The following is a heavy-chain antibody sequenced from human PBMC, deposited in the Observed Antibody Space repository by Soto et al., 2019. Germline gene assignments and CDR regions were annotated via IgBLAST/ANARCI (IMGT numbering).Heavy chain of an antibody. V-gene: IGHV4-30-4*01. J-gene: IGHJ4*02. CDR2: IYYSGRS. Sequence: QLQESGPGLVKPSQTLSLTCTVSGDSISSGDNYWSWIRQPPGKGLEWIGYIYYSGRSYYKPSLKSRVTMSVDTSKNQFSLTLTSVTAADTAVYYCARGGGFDSWGRVTLVTVSS. CDR1: GDSISSGDNY. D-gene: IGHD3-16*01. CDR3: ARGGGFDS.